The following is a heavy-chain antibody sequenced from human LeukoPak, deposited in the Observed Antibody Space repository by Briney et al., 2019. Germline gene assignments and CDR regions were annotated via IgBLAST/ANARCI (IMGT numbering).Heavy chain of an antibody. CDR3: AREWQYQFDY. D-gene: IGHD4-11*01. CDR1: GGSISRNIYY. CDR2: VYHSGIT. V-gene: IGHV4-39*07. J-gene: IGHJ4*02. Sequence: SETLSLTCTVSGGSISRNIYYWAWIRQPPGEGLEWIGSVYHSGITYYTPSLKSRVSISVDTSKNQFSLKVTSVTAADTAVYYCAREWQYQFDYWGQGSLVTVSS.